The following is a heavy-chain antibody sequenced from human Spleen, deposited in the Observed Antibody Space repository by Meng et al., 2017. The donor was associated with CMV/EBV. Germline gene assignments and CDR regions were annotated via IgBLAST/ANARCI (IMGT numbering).Heavy chain of an antibody. CDR3: ARSRGGFDP. D-gene: IGHD3-10*01. V-gene: IGHV3-53*01. CDR1: GLTVSSND. Sequence: GESLKISCAASGLTVSSNDMSWVRQVPGKGLEWVSVIYGGGSTNYADSVKGRFTISRDNSKNTLYLQMNSLRAEDTAVYYCARSRGGFDPWGQGAPVTVSS. J-gene: IGHJ5*02. CDR2: IYGGGST.